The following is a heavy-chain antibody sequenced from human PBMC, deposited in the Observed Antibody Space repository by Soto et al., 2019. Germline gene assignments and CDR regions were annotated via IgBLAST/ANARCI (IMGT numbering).Heavy chain of an antibody. J-gene: IGHJ1*01. CDR2: ISGSGGST. CDR3: AKDSGTWLRAEYFQH. Sequence: PGRSLRLSCAASGFTFSSYAMSWVRQAPGKGLEWVSAISGSGGSTYYADSVKGRFTISRDNSKNTLYLQMNSLRAEDTAVYYCAKDSGTWLRAEYFQHWGQGTLVTVSS. CDR1: GFTFSSYA. V-gene: IGHV3-23*01. D-gene: IGHD5-12*01.